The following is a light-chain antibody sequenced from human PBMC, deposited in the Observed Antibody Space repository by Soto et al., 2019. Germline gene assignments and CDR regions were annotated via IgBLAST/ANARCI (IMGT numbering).Light chain of an antibody. CDR2: GAS. CDR1: QSISSDY. CDR3: QHYGSSPFT. J-gene: IGKJ3*01. Sequence: EIVLTQSPGILSLSPGERATLACRASQSISSDYLAWYQQRPGQSPRLLIYGASSRTTGVPDRFSGSGSGTDFTLTISRLEPEDFAVYYCQHYGSSPFTFGPGTKVDIK. V-gene: IGKV3-20*01.